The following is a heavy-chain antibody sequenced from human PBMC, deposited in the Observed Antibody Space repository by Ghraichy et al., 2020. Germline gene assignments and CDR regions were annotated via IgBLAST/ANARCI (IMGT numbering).Heavy chain of an antibody. Sequence: GESLNISCSASGFNFGDYAMSWVRQAAGMGLEWVGSIKSQDYGGTTEDAASVKGRFTISRDDSKSILYLQMNSLKTEDTAVYYCTGGARSYFGYWGPGTLVTVSS. CDR1: GFNFGDYA. CDR2: IKSQDYGGTT. CDR3: TGGARSYFGY. D-gene: IGHD3-10*01. V-gene: IGHV3-49*04. J-gene: IGHJ4*02.